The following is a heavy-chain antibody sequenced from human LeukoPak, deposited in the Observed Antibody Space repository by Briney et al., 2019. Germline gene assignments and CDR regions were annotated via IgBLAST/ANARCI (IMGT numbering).Heavy chain of an antibody. Sequence: PGGSLRLSCAASGFTFNNYAMSWVRQAPGKGLEWVSVIYSSGSTYYADSVKGRFTISRDNSKNTLHLQMNTLRAEDTAVYYCASRIATAGSVDYWGQGTLVTVSS. CDR3: ASRIATAGSVDY. J-gene: IGHJ4*02. V-gene: IGHV3-23*05. CDR1: GFTFNNYA. CDR2: IYSSGST. D-gene: IGHD6-13*01.